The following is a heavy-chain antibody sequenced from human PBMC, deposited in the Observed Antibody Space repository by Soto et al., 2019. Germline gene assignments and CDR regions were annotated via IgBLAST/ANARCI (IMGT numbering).Heavy chain of an antibody. J-gene: IGHJ1*01. Sequence: QVQLVQSGAEVKKPGSSVKVSCKASGGTFSSYTISWVRQAPGQGLEWMGRIIPILGIANYAQKFQGRVTITADKSTSTAYMELSSLRSEDTAVYYCARDRLGDSSVLRKIQHWGQGTLVTVSS. CDR3: ARDRLGDSSVLRKIQH. CDR2: IIPILGIA. CDR1: GGTFSSYT. D-gene: IGHD3-22*01. V-gene: IGHV1-69*08.